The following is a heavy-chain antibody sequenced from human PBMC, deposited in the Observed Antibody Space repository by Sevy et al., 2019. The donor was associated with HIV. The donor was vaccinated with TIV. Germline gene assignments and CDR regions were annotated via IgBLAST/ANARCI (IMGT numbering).Heavy chain of an antibody. Sequence: GGSLRLSCAASGFTFSSYGMHWVRQAPGKGLEWVAVIWYDGSNKYYADSVKGPFTISRDNSKNTLSLKMNSLRAEDTAVYYCARDLWYYYDSSPPTGFDYWGQGTLVTVSS. CDR2: IWYDGSNK. J-gene: IGHJ4*02. V-gene: IGHV3-33*01. CDR1: GFTFSSYG. D-gene: IGHD3-22*01. CDR3: ARDLWYYYDSSPPTGFDY.